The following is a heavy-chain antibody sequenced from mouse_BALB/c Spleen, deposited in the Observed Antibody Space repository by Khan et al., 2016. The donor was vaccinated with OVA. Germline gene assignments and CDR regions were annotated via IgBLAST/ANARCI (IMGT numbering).Heavy chain of an antibody. CDR2: IWGDGST. Sequence: QVQLKDSGPGLVAPSQSLSITCTVSGFSLTGYGVNWVRQPPGKGLEWLGMIWGDGSTDYNSALKSRLSISKDNSKSQVFLKMNSLQTDDTARDYCAREIYYDYAYYYAMDYWGQGTSVTVSS. CDR3: AREIYYDYAYYYAMDY. D-gene: IGHD2-4*01. V-gene: IGHV2-6-7*01. CDR1: GFSLTGYG. J-gene: IGHJ4*01.